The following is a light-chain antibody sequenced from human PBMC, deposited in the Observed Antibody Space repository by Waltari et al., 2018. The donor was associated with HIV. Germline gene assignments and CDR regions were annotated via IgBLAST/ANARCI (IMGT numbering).Light chain of an antibody. J-gene: IGLJ3*02. CDR2: DVS. CDR1: SSDVGGYNY. Sequence: QSALTQPRPVSGSPAQSVTISCTGTSSDVGGYNYFSWYQQHPGKAPKLMISDVSKRPSGVPDRFSGSKSGNTASLTISGLQAEDEADYYCCSYAGSYTWVFGGGTKLTVL. CDR3: CSYAGSYTWV. V-gene: IGLV2-11*01.